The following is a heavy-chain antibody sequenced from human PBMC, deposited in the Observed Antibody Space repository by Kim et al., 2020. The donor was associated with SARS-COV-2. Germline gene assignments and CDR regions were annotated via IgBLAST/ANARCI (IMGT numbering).Heavy chain of an antibody. D-gene: IGHD4-17*01. CDR3: ARDRQDYGDDFDY. J-gene: IGHJ4*02. V-gene: IGHV3-30*04. CDR2: ISYDGSNK. CDR1: GFTFSSYA. Sequence: GSLRLSCAASGFTFSSYAMHWVRQAPGKGLEWVSVISYDGSNKYYADSVKGRFTISRDNSKNTLYLQMNSLRAEDTAVYYCARDRQDYGDDFDYWGQGT.